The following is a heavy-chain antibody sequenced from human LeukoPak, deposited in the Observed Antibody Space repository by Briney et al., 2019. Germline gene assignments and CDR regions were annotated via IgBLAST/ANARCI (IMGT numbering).Heavy chain of an antibody. Sequence: GGSLRLSCAASGFTFSNAWMSWVRQAPGKGLEWVGRIKSKTDGGTTDYAAPVKGRFTISRDDSKNTLYLQMDSLRAEDTAVYYCAQALSSSGYGPLGLYWGQGTQVTVSS. CDR3: AQALSSSGYGPLGLY. CDR2: IKSKTDGGTT. CDR1: GFTFSNAW. J-gene: IGHJ4*02. D-gene: IGHD5-12*01. V-gene: IGHV3-15*01.